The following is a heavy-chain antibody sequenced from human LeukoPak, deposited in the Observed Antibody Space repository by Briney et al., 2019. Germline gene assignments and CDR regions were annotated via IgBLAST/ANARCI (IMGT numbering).Heavy chain of an antibody. Sequence: SETLSLTCTVPGGSINSSSYYWGWIRQPPGKGLEWIGYIYYSGSTNYNPSLKSRVTISVDTSKNQFSLKLSSVTAADTAVYYCARHHGSGSYYYYGMDVWGQGTTVTVSS. CDR1: GGSINSSSYY. J-gene: IGHJ6*02. CDR3: ARHHGSGSYYYYGMDV. V-gene: IGHV4-61*05. CDR2: IYYSGST. D-gene: IGHD3-10*01.